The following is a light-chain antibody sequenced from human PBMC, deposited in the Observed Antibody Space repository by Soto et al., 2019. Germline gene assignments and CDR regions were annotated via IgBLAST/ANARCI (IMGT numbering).Light chain of an antibody. Sequence: EIVLTQSPATLSLSPGERATLSCRASQSVSSSYLAWYQQKPGQAPRLLIYGASSRATGIPDRFSGSGSGTEVTLTISRREPEDFAVYYCQQYGSSPPWTFGQGTKVEIK. CDR2: GAS. V-gene: IGKV3-20*01. CDR1: QSVSSSY. J-gene: IGKJ1*01. CDR3: QQYGSSPPWT.